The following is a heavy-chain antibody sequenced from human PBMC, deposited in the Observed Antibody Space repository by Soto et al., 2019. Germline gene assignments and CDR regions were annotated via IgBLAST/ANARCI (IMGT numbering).Heavy chain of an antibody. CDR2: IYYSGST. D-gene: IGHD2-15*01. CDR1: GGSISSGGYY. V-gene: IGHV4-31*03. J-gene: IGHJ6*02. CDR3: ARGGLGYCSGGSCYSAELSRYYYGMDV. Sequence: PSETLSLTCTVSGGSISSGGYYWSWIRQHPGKGLEWIGYIYYSGSTYYNPSLKSRVTISVDTSKNQFSLKLSSVTAADTAVYYFARGGLGYCSGGSCYSAELSRYYYGMDVWGQGTTVTVSS.